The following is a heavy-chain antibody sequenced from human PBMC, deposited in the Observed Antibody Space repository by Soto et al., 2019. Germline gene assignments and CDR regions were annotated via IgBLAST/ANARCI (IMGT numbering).Heavy chain of an antibody. CDR3: ARVRGCSGGSCYAHKLDH. CDR1: GFTFSDYY. CDR2: ISSSGSTI. D-gene: IGHD2-15*01. Sequence: GGSLRLSCAASGFTFSDYYMSWIRQAPGKGLEWVSYISSSGSTIYYADSVKGRFTISRDNAKNSLYLQMNSLRAEDTAVYYCARVRGCSGGSCYAHKLDHWGQGTLVTVSS. V-gene: IGHV3-11*01. J-gene: IGHJ4*02.